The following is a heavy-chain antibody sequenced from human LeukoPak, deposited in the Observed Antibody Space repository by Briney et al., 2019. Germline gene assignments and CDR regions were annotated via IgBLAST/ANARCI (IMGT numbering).Heavy chain of an antibody. CDR2: ISHDGSNK. D-gene: IGHD3-3*01. V-gene: IGHV3-30*03. J-gene: IGHJ4*02. CDR1: GFTFSSYG. Sequence: GGSLRLSCAASGFTFSSYGMHWVRQAPGKGLEWVAVISHDGSNKDYADSVKGRFTISRDNSKNTLYLQMNSLRGDDTAVYYCARARSGYYPFDYWGQGTLVTVSS. CDR3: ARARSGYYPFDY.